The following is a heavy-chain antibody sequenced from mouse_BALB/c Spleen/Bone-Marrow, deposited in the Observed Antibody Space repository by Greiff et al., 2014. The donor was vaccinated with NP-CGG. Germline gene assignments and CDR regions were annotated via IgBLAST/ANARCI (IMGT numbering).Heavy chain of an antibody. V-gene: IGHV5-6-5*01. CDR2: ISSGGST. CDR1: GFTFSSYA. Sequence: EVQVVESGGGLVKPGGSLKLSCAASGFTFSSYAMSWVRQTPEKRLEWVASISSGGSTCYPDSVKGRFTISRDNARNILYLQMSSLRSEDTAMYYCAREVDGWYYFVYWGQGTTLTVSS. CDR3: AREVDGWYYFVY. J-gene: IGHJ2*01. D-gene: IGHD2-3*01.